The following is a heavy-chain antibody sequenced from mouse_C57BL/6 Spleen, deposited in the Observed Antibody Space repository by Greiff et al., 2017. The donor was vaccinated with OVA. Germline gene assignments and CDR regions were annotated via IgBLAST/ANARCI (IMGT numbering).Heavy chain of an antibody. CDR3: TTLTTVVEGYFDV. J-gene: IGHJ1*03. D-gene: IGHD1-1*01. V-gene: IGHV14-4*01. CDR1: GFNIKDDY. CDR2: IDPENGDT. Sequence: EVQLQQSGAELVRPGASVKLSCTASGFNIKDDYMHWVKQRPEQGLEWIGWIDPENGDTEYASKFQGTATITADTSSNTAYLQLSSLTSEDTAVYYCTTLTTVVEGYFDVWGTGTTVTVSS.